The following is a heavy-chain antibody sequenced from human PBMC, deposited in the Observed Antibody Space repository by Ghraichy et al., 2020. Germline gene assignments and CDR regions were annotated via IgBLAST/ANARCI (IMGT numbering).Heavy chain of an antibody. CDR3: ARDLGGAWSY. V-gene: IGHV3-53*01. CDR2: IYTGGST. J-gene: IGHJ4*02. Sequence: GGSLRLSCAASGFSVSSSYMSWVRQAPGKGLEWVSIIYTGGSTSYADSVKGRFTVSRDNSKNTLFLQMNSLRAEDTALYYCARDLGGAWSYWGQGTLVTVSS. CDR1: GFSVSSSY. D-gene: IGHD1-1*01.